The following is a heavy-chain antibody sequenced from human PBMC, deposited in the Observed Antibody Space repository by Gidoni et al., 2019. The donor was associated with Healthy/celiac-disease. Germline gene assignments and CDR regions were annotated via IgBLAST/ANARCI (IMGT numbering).Heavy chain of an antibody. D-gene: IGHD6-6*01. Sequence: FTISRDNSKNTLYLQMHSLRAEYAAVYYCARALSSWAFDYWGQGTLVTVSS. CDR3: ARALSSWAFDY. J-gene: IGHJ4*02. V-gene: IGHV3-30*01.